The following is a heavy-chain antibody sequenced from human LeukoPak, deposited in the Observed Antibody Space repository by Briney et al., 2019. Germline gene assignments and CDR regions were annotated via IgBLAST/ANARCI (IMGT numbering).Heavy chain of an antibody. J-gene: IGHJ6*03. Sequence: SETLSLTCAVYGVPFSGYYWSWIRQPPGKGLEWIGYIYYSGSTNYNPSLKSRVTISVDTSKNQFSLKLSSVTAADTAVYYCARVGGWYPVYYYMDVWGKGTTVTISS. D-gene: IGHD6-19*01. CDR2: IYYSGST. CDR3: ARVGGWYPVYYYMDV. V-gene: IGHV4-59*01. CDR1: GVPFSGYY.